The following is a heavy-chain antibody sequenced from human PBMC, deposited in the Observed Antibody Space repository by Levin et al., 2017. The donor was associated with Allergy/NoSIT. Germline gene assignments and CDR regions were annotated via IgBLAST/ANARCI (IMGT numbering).Heavy chain of an antibody. J-gene: IGHJ3*02. CDR2: INPNSGGT. CDR1: GYTFTGYY. Sequence: ASVKVSCKASGYTFTGYYMHWVRQAPGQGLEWMGWINPNSGGTNYAQKFQGRVTMTRDTSISTAYMELSRLRSDDTAVYYCAQRYYYDSSGYLFLDAFDIWGQGTMVTVSS. D-gene: IGHD3-22*01. V-gene: IGHV1-2*02. CDR3: AQRYYYDSSGYLFLDAFDI.